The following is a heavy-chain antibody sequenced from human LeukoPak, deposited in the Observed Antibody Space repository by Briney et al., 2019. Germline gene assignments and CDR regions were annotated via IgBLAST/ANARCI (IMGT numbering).Heavy chain of an antibody. CDR2: ISYDGSNQ. D-gene: IGHD3-3*01. J-gene: IGHJ4*02. CDR1: GFTFSNYG. Sequence: PGRSLRLSCAASGFTFSNYGMHWVRQAPGKGLEWVAVISYDGSNQFYADSVKGRFTISRDNSKNTLYLQMNSLRAEDTAVYYCAKSPGDFWSGPDYWGQGTLVTVSS. CDR3: AKSPGDFWSGPDY. V-gene: IGHV3-30*18.